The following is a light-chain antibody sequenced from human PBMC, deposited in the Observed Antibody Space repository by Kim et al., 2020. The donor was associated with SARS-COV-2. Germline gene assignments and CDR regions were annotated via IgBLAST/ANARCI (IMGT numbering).Light chain of an antibody. CDR3: QQHYEGPWT. Sequence: EIVLTQSPATLSLSPGERATLSCRASQSVSIYLAWYQQKPGQAPRLLIYDASTRGTGIPARFSGSGSGTDFTLTISSLEPEDFAVYYCQQHYEGPWTFGQGTKVDIK. CDR1: QSVSIY. CDR2: DAS. J-gene: IGKJ1*01. V-gene: IGKV3-11*01.